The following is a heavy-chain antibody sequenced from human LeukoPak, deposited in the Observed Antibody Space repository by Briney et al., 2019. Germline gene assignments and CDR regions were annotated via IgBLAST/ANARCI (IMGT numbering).Heavy chain of an antibody. CDR2: ISYDGRNK. CDR3: AKAESSGYHYGSDY. D-gene: IGHD3-22*01. Sequence: GGSLRLPCAASGFTFSSYGMHWVRQAPGKGLEWVAVISYDGRNKYYADSVKGRFAISRDNSKNTLYLQMNSLRVEDTAVYFCAKAESSGYHYGSDYSGQGTLVTVSS. J-gene: IGHJ4*02. CDR1: GFTFSSYG. V-gene: IGHV3-30*18.